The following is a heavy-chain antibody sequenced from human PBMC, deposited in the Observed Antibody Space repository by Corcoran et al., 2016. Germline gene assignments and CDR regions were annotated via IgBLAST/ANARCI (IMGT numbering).Heavy chain of an antibody. CDR1: GYTFTSYY. D-gene: IGHD3-22*01. Sequence: QVQLVQSGAEVKKPGASVKVSCKASGYTFTSYYMPWVRQAPGQGLEWMGIINPSGGSTSYAQKFQGRVTMTRDTSTSTGYMELSSLRSEDTAEYDCERDLGGYYDSSGAGDYWGQGTLVAGSS. CDR3: ERDLGGYYDSSGAGDY. J-gene: IGHJ4*02. V-gene: IGHV1-46*01. CDR2: INPSGGST.